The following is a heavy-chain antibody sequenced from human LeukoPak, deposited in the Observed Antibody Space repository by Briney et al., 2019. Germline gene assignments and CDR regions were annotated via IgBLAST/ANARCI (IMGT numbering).Heavy chain of an antibody. Sequence: ASAKVSCKASGFTLIDYYIHWVRQAPGQGLEGSGQIAPDGDTKYAVKFQVRITLTRDTSISTAYMELTSLSSTATSTYFCARDSAGPEAFDLWGQGTVVIVSS. CDR1: GFTLIDYY. V-gene: IGHV1-2*06. CDR2: IAPDGDT. CDR3: ARDSAGPEAFDL. D-gene: IGHD3-10*01. J-gene: IGHJ3*01.